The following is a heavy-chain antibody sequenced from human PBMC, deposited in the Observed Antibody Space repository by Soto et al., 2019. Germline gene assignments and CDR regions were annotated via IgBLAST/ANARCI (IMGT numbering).Heavy chain of an antibody. CDR1: GYIFTTYG. J-gene: IGHJ4*02. CDR2: INTYNGDT. D-gene: IGHD6-13*01. Sequence: ASVKVSCKASGYIFTTYGINWVRQAPGQGLQWMGWINTYNGDTKYAQDLQGRVTMTTDASTSSVYMELRSLRFDDTAVYYCARAHSSSWYVNPYWGQGPLVTVSS. CDR3: ARAHSSSWYVNPY. V-gene: IGHV1-18*01.